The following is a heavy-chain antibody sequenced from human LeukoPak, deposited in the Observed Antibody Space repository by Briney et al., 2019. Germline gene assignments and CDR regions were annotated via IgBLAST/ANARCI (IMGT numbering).Heavy chain of an antibody. D-gene: IGHD3-16*01. Sequence: GGSLRLSCAASGFTFSGYSMNWVRQAPGKGLEWVSYISSSSSTIYYADSVEGRFTISRDNAKNSLYLQMNSLRAEDTAVYYCARDREGGYYYMDVWGKGTTVTVSS. CDR2: ISSSSSTI. CDR3: ARDREGGYYYMDV. J-gene: IGHJ6*03. CDR1: GFTFSGYS. V-gene: IGHV3-48*04.